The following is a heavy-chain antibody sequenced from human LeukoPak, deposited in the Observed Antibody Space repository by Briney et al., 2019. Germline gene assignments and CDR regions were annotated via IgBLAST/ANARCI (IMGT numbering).Heavy chain of an antibody. CDR3: ASYVYSYGFFY. CDR2: INHSGST. D-gene: IGHD5-18*01. J-gene: IGHJ4*02. V-gene: IGHV4-34*01. Sequence: PSETLSLTCAVYGGSFSGYYWSSIRQPPGKGLEWIGEINHSGSTNYNPSLKSRVTISVDTSKNQFSLKLSSVTAADTAVYYCASYVYSYGFFYWGQGTLVTVSS. CDR1: GGSFSGYY.